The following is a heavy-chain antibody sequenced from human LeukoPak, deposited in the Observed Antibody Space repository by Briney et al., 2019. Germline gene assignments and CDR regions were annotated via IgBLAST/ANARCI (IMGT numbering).Heavy chain of an antibody. J-gene: IGHJ5*02. CDR2: IHYTGST. CDR3: ARGGYYGSGNDFRFDP. Sequence: SETLSLTCTVSGGSINSYYWSWIRQPPGKGLEAIGYIHYTGSTNYNPSLKSRVTISVDTSKNQFSLKLSSVTAADTAIYYCARGGYYGSGNDFRFDPWGQGTLVTVSS. CDR1: GGSINSYY. D-gene: IGHD3-10*01. V-gene: IGHV4-59*01.